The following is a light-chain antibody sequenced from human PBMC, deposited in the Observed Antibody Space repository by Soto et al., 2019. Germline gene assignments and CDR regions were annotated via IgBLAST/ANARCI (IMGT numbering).Light chain of an antibody. CDR1: SGSIVSNY. J-gene: IGLJ2*01. V-gene: IGLV6-57*04. Sequence: NFMLTQPHSVSESPGKTVTISCTRSSGSIVSNYVQWYQQRPGSAPSIVIYEDTQRPSGVPERFSGSIDSSSNAASLTISGLKTEDEGDYYCQSYESSNGVFGGGTKLTVL. CDR2: EDT. CDR3: QSYESSNGV.